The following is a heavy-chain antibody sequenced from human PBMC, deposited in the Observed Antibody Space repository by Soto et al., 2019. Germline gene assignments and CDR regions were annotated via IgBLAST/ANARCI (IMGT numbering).Heavy chain of an antibody. CDR2: ISYDGSNK. CDR3: AKGPPYDFWSGF. D-gene: IGHD3-3*01. J-gene: IGHJ4*02. CDR1: GFTFSSYG. Sequence: GGSLRLSCAASGFTFSSYGMHWVRQAPGKGLEWVAVISYDGSNKYYADSVKGRFTISRDNSKNTLYLQMNSLRAEDTAVYYCAKGPPYDFWSGFWGQGTLVTVSS. V-gene: IGHV3-30*18.